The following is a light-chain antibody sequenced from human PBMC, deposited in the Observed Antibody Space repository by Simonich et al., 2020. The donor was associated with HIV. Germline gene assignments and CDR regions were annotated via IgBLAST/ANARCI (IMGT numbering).Light chain of an antibody. CDR3: TSYTSSSTLV. CDR1: SSDVGGYNY. V-gene: IGLV2-14*03. J-gene: IGLJ2*01. Sequence: QSALTQPASVSGSPGQSITISCTGTSSDVGGYNYVSWYQQHPVKAPKLMIYFVSKRPAGVSTRFSGSKSGNTASLTISGLQAEDEADYYCTSYTSSSTLVFGGGTKLTVL. CDR2: FVS.